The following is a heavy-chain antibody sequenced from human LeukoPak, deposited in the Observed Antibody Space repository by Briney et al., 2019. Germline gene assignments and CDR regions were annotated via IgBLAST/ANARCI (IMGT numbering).Heavy chain of an antibody. CDR1: GGTVSSYV. CDR3: ARDIPRTGRYNYGMDV. J-gene: IGHJ6*02. CDR2: IIPILGIA. Sequence: SVKVSCKASGGTVSSYVISWVRQAPGQGLEWMGRIIPILGIANYAQKLQGRVVITADKSTSTAYMELNSLRSEDTAMYYCARDIPRTGRYNYGMDVWGQGTTVTVSS. V-gene: IGHV1-69*04. D-gene: IGHD1-14*01.